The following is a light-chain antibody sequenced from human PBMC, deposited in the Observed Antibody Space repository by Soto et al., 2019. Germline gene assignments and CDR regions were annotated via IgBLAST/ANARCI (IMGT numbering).Light chain of an antibody. CDR2: DAS. J-gene: IGKJ1*01. Sequence: DIQMTQSPSTLSASVGDRATIICRASRSVSTSLAWYQKKPGKAPKLLIFDASSLESGVPSRFSGSGSGTEFTLTISSLQPDDFATYYCQQYNSYSFGQGTKVDIK. V-gene: IGKV1-5*02. CDR1: RSVSTS. CDR3: QQYNSYS.